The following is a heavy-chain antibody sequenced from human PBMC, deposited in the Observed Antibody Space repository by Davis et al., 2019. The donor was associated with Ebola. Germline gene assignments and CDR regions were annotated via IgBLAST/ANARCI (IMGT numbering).Heavy chain of an antibody. CDR1: GFTFSSHG. Sequence: GESLKISCAASGFTFSSHGMDSVPQAPGKGLEWVAYIRSDGSNKYYADSVKGRFTISRDNSKNALYLQMNSLRVEDTAVYYCAKSGSGWYADSWGQGTLVTVSS. V-gene: IGHV3-30*02. D-gene: IGHD6-19*01. CDR3: AKSGSGWYADS. J-gene: IGHJ4*02. CDR2: IRSDGSNK.